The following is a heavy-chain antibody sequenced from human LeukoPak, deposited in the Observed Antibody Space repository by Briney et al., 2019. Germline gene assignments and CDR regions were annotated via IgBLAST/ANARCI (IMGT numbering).Heavy chain of an antibody. Sequence: ASVKVSCKASGGTFSSYAISWVGQAPGQGLEWMGGIIPIFGTANYAQKFQGRVTITTDESTSTAYMELSSLRSEDTAVYYCARANYYDSSGSLYSCDYWGQGTLVTVSS. CDR2: IIPIFGTA. V-gene: IGHV1-69*05. CDR3: ARANYYDSSGSLYSCDY. J-gene: IGHJ4*02. D-gene: IGHD3-22*01. CDR1: GGTFSSYA.